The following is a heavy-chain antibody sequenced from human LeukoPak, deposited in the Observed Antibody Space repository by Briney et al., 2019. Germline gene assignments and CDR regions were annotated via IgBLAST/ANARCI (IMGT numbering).Heavy chain of an antibody. CDR1: GFTFSSYS. J-gene: IGHJ3*02. D-gene: IGHD6-6*01. Sequence: GGSLRLSCAASGFTFSSYSMSWVRQAPGKGLEWVSYISSSSSTIYYADSVKGRFTISRDNSKNTLYLQMNSLRAEDMAVYYCARALYSSSPGDAFDIWGQGTMVTVSS. V-gene: IGHV3-48*01. CDR2: ISSSSSTI. CDR3: ARALYSSSPGDAFDI.